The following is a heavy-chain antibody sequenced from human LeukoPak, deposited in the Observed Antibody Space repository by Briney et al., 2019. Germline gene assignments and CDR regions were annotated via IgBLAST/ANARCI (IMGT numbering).Heavy chain of an antibody. D-gene: IGHD3-10*01. Sequence: PSETLSLTCTVSGGSISSYYWSWIRQPPGKGLEWVSYISSSSSTRYSPSFQGQVTISADKSISTAYLQWSSLKASDTAMYYCARRGRWFGESPFDYWGQGTLVTVSS. CDR1: GGSISSYY. CDR3: ARRGRWFGESPFDY. V-gene: IGHV4-4*09. CDR2: ISSSSST. J-gene: IGHJ4*02.